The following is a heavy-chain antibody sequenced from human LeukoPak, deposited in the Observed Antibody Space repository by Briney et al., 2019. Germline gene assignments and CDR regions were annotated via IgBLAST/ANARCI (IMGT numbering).Heavy chain of an antibody. CDR2: IKRETDGGTT. D-gene: IGHD2-15*01. Sequence: PGGSLRLSCAASGFTFSNEWMSWVRQAPGKGLEWVGRIKRETDGGTTDYAAPVKGRFTVSRDDSKNTLYLKMNSLKTEDTAVYYCTSIGYWGQGALVTVSS. V-gene: IGHV3-15*01. J-gene: IGHJ4*02. CDR3: TSIGY. CDR1: GFTFSNEW.